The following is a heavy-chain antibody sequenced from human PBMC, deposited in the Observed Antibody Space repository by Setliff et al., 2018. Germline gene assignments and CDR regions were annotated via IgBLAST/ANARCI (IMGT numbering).Heavy chain of an antibody. CDR1: GYTFTSYD. Sequence: GASVKVSCKASGYTFTSYDINWVRQATGQGLEWMGWMNPNSGNTGYAQKFQGRVTMTRNTSISTAYMELSSLRSEDTAVYYCARGHHYNFWSGYYTGIGVPSPFDYWGQGTLVTVSS. CDR2: MNPNSGNT. J-gene: IGHJ4*02. CDR3: ARGHHYNFWSGYYTGIGVPSPFDY. V-gene: IGHV1-8*02. D-gene: IGHD3-3*01.